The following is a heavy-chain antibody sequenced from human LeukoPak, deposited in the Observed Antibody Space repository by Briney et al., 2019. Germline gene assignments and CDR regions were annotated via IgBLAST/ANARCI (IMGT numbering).Heavy chain of an antibody. CDR3: ARDNNGDY. CDR1: GFTFSTYA. CDR2: ISYDGNKK. D-gene: IGHD1/OR15-1a*01. Sequence: PGRSLRLSCAASGFTFSTYAKHWVRQAPGKGLEWVAVISYDGNKKDYADSVKGRFTISRDDSKNTLYLQMNSLATEDTAMYYCARDNNGDYWGQGTLVTVSS. J-gene: IGHJ4*02. V-gene: IGHV3-30-3*01.